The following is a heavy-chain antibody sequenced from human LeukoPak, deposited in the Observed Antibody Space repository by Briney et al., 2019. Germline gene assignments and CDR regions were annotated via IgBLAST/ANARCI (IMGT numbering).Heavy chain of an antibody. CDR3: AREGNDASRDVFDI. V-gene: IGHV1-18*01. D-gene: IGHD2-8*01. Sequence: GASVKVSCKASGYTFTSYGISWVRQAPGQGLEWMGWISAYNGNTNYAQKLQGRVTMTTDTSTSTAYMELRSLRSDDTAVYFCAREGNDASRDVFDIWGQGTMVTVFS. J-gene: IGHJ3*02. CDR1: GYTFTSYG. CDR2: ISAYNGNT.